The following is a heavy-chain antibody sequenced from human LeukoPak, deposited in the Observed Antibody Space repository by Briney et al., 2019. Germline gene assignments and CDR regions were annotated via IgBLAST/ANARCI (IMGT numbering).Heavy chain of an antibody. CDR1: GGSISSHY. D-gene: IGHD3-3*01. CDR3: ARTVVWSGYLNYYYYMDV. J-gene: IGHJ6*03. Sequence: SETLSLTCTVSGGSISSHYWSWIRQPPGKGLEWIRYIYYSGSTNYNPSLKSRVTISVDTSKNLFSLKLSSVTTADTAVYYCARTVVWSGYLNYYYYMDVWGKGTTVTVSS. V-gene: IGHV4-59*11. CDR2: IYYSGST.